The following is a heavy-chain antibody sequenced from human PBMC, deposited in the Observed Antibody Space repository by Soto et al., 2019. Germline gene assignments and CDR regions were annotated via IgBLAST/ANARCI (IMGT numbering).Heavy chain of an antibody. CDR2: INSDGSST. CDR3: ARDGPYDSSGSPYYYYYGMDV. D-gene: IGHD6-19*01. V-gene: IGHV3-74*01. Sequence: GGSLRLSCAASGFTFSSYWMHWVRQAPGKGLVWVSRINSDGSSTSYADSVKGRFTISRDNAKNTLYLQMNSLRAEDTAVYYCARDGPYDSSGSPYYYYYGMDVWGQGTTVTVSS. CDR1: GFTFSSYW. J-gene: IGHJ6*02.